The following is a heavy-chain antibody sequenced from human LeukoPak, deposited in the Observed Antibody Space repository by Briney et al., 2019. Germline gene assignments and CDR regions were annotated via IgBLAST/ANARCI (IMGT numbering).Heavy chain of an antibody. V-gene: IGHV4-4*02. D-gene: IGHD1-26*01. CDR2: IYHSGST. CDR3: ARVNSGSYSYYFDY. J-gene: IGHJ4*02. Sequence: PSETLSLTCAVSGGSISSSNWWSWVRQPPGKGLEWIGEIYHSGSTNYNPSLKSRVTISVDKSKNQFSLKLSSVTAADTAVYYCARVNSGSYSYYFDYWGQGTLVTVSS. CDR1: GGSISSSNW.